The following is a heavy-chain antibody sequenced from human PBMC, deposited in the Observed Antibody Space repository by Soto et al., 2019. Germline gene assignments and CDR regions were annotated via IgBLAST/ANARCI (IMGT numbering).Heavy chain of an antibody. CDR2: IIPLFGKA. D-gene: IGHD4-17*01. CDR1: GGTFSSYS. Sequence: QVQLVQSGAEVKKSGSSVKVSCKASGGTFSSYSISWVRQAPGQGLEWMGGIIPLFGKAKYAQKFQGRVTITADESTSTAYMQLSRLRSEDTAVYYCAREGYGDYGNPFDYWGQGILVTFSS. V-gene: IGHV1-69*01. CDR3: AREGYGDYGNPFDY. J-gene: IGHJ4*02.